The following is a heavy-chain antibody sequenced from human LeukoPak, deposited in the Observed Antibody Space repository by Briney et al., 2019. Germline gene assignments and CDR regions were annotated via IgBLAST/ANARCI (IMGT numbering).Heavy chain of an antibody. CDR2: IIPIFGTA. CDR3: ARSPYIVVVPAALQDYYYMDV. D-gene: IGHD2-2*01. V-gene: IGHV1-69*05. CDR1: GGTFSSYA. Sequence: GSSVKGSCKASGGTFSSYAISWVRQAPGQGLEWMGGIIPIFGTANYAQKFQGRVTITTDESTSTAYMELSSLRSEDTAVYYCARSPYIVVVPAALQDYYYMDVWGKGTTVTVSS. J-gene: IGHJ6*03.